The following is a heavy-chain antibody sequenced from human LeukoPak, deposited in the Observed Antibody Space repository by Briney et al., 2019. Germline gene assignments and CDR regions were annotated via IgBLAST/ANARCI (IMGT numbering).Heavy chain of an antibody. V-gene: IGHV4-59*01. CDR3: ARDILDVGATHYFVY. Sequence: PSETLSLTCTVSGASITTYYWSWIRQPPGKGQEYIGQIHSSGSANYNPSLKSRVAMSLDASKNQFSLTVSSLTAADTAIYYCARDILDVGATHYFVYWGQGSLLTVSS. CDR2: IHSSGSA. CDR1: GASITTYY. D-gene: IGHD1-26*01. J-gene: IGHJ4*02.